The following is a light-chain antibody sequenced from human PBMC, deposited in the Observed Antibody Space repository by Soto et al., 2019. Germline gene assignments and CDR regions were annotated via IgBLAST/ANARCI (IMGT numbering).Light chain of an antibody. V-gene: IGLV6-57*03. CDR3: QSYDSSNHGV. CDR1: SGSIATNY. J-gene: IGLJ3*02. Sequence: NFMLTQPHSVSESPGKTVTISCTRSSGSIATNYVQWFQQRPGSAPIIVIYDDDQRPSGVPDRFSGSIDSSSNSASLTISGLQTEDEADYYCQSYDSSNHGVFGGGTKLTVL. CDR2: DDD.